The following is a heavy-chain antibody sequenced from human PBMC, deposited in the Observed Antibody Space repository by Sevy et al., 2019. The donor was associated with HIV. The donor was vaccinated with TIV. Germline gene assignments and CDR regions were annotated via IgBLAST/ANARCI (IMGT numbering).Heavy chain of an antibody. Sequence: GGSLRLSCAASGFTFSSYAMHWVRQAPGKGLEWVAVISYDGSNKYYADSVKGRFTISRDTSKNTLYLQMNSLRAEDTAVYYCARDERELWSCDYWGQGTLVTVSS. J-gene: IGHJ4*02. D-gene: IGHD1-26*01. CDR2: ISYDGSNK. CDR1: GFTFSSYA. CDR3: ARDERELWSCDY. V-gene: IGHV3-30-3*01.